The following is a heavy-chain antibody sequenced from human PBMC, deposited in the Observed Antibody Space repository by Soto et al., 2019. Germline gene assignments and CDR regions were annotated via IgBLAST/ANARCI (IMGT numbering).Heavy chain of an antibody. CDR3: AREGGYDSACDY. J-gene: IGHJ4*02. CDR1: GGTFSSYA. CDR2: IIPIFGTA. V-gene: IGHV1-69*06. Sequence: SVKVSCKASGGTFSSYAISWVRQAPGQGLEWLGGIIPIFGTANYAQKFQGRVTITADKSTSTAYLELSSLRSEDTAVYYCAREGGYDSACDYWGQGTLVTVSS. D-gene: IGHD5-12*01.